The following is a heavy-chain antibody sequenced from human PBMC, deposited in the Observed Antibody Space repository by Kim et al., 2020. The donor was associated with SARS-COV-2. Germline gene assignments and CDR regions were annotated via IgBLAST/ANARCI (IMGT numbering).Heavy chain of an antibody. CDR2: ISAYNGNT. V-gene: IGHV1-18*01. J-gene: IGHJ4*02. D-gene: IGHD1-26*01. CDR3: ARGVGIVGDTEVDY. Sequence: ASVKVSCKASGYTFTSYGISWVRQAPGQGLEWMGWISAYNGNTNYAQKLQGRVTMTTDTSTSTAYMELRCLRSDDTAVYYCARGVGIVGDTEVDYWGQGTLVTVSS. CDR1: GYTFTSYG.